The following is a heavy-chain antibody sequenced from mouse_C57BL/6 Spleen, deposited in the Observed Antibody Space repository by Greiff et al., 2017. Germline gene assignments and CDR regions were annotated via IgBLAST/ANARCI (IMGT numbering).Heavy chain of an antibody. Sequence: VQVVESGAELVKPGASVKMSCKASGYTFTSYWITWVKQRPGQGLEWIGDIYPGSGSTNYNEKFKSKATLTVDTSSSTAYMQLSSLTSEDSAVYYCARTTVDYFDYWGQGTTLTVSS. CDR2: IYPGSGST. CDR3: ARTTVDYFDY. CDR1: GYTFTSYW. J-gene: IGHJ2*01. D-gene: IGHD1-1*01. V-gene: IGHV1-55*01.